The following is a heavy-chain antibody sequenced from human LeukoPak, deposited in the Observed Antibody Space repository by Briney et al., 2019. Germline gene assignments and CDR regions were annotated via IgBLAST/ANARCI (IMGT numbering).Heavy chain of an antibody. Sequence: GGSLRLSCAASGFILSTYSMNWVRQAPGKGLEWVPHISSGGTIYYADSVKGRFTISRDNAKNLLYLQMNSLRVEDTAVYYCARDAAIVGAHPPDYWGQGTLVTVSS. CDR2: ISSGGTI. J-gene: IGHJ4*02. D-gene: IGHD1-26*01. CDR3: ARDAAIVGAHPPDY. V-gene: IGHV3-48*04. CDR1: GFILSTYS.